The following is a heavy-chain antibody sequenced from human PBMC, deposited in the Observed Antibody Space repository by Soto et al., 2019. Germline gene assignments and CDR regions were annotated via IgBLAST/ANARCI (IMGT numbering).Heavy chain of an antibody. Sequence: QVQLVQSGAEVKKPGSSVKGSCKASGGTFSSYSINWVRPAPGQGLAWMGEIIPIFGTANYAQKFQGRVTITADESTSTAYMEVSSLRSEDTAVYYCARDGGRHSGGIDYWGQGTVVTVSS. CDR2: IIPIFGTA. CDR1: GGTFSSYS. D-gene: IGHD1-26*01. J-gene: IGHJ4*02. V-gene: IGHV1-69*01. CDR3: ARDGGRHSGGIDY.